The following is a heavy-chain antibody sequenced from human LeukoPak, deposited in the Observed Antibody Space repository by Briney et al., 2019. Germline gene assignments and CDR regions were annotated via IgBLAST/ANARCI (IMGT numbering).Heavy chain of an antibody. Sequence: ASVKVSCKASGYTFTGYYMHWVRQAPGQGLEWMGWINPNSGGTNYAQKFQGRVTMTRDTSISTAYMELSRLRSDDTAVYYCARDPPHSIAVAGSGQDYWGQGTLVTVSS. V-gene: IGHV1-2*02. J-gene: IGHJ4*02. CDR2: INPNSGGT. D-gene: IGHD6-19*01. CDR3: ARDPPHSIAVAGSGQDY. CDR1: GYTFTGYY.